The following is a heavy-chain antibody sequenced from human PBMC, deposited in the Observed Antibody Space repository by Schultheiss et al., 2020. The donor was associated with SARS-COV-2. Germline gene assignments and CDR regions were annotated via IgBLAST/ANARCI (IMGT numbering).Heavy chain of an antibody. CDR3: ARGGTISNWFDP. V-gene: IGHV4-61*08. CDR2: IYHSGST. D-gene: IGHD2-15*01. Sequence: SQTLSLTCTVSGGSISSGGYYWSWIRQPPGKGLEWIGEIYHSGSTNYNPSLKSRVTISVDTSKNQFSLKLSSVTAADTAVYYCARGGTISNWFDPWGQGTLVTVSS. J-gene: IGHJ5*02. CDR1: GGSISSGGYY.